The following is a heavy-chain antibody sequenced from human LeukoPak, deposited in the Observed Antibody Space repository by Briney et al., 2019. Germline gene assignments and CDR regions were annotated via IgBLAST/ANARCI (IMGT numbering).Heavy chain of an antibody. V-gene: IGHV1-2*02. CDR3: ARVGSSWYDAFDY. D-gene: IGHD6-13*01. CDR1: GYTFTGYY. J-gene: IGHJ4*02. Sequence: SVKVSCKASGYTFTGYYMHWVRQAPGQGLEWMGWINPNSGGTNYAQKFQGRVTMTRDTSISTAYMELSRLRSDDTAVYYCARVGSSWYDAFDYWGQGTLVTVSS. CDR2: INPNSGGT.